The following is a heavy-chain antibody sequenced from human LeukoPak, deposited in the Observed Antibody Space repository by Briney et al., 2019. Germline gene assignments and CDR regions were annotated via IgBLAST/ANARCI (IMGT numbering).Heavy chain of an antibody. CDR3: ARGEISQQLKPYDY. D-gene: IGHD6-13*01. J-gene: IGHJ4*02. Sequence: PSETLSLTCTVSGGSISSSSYYWGWIRQPPGKGLEWIGSIYYSGSTYYNPSLKSRVTISVDTSKNQFSLKLSSVTAADTAVYYCARGEISQQLKPYDYWGQGTLVTVSS. CDR2: IYYSGST. CDR1: GGSISSSSYY. V-gene: IGHV4-39*07.